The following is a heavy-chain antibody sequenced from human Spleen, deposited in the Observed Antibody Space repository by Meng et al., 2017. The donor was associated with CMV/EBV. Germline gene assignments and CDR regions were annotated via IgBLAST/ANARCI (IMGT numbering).Heavy chain of an antibody. J-gene: IGHJ4*02. Sequence: LSLTCAVSGAPITSYFWTWVRQPPGKGLEWIGEVNHRGSTNYNPSLKTRVFMSVDTSKNEISLRLTSVTAADSAVYYCARLLAAEAYWGQGALVTVSS. V-gene: IGHV4-34*01. D-gene: IGHD6-13*01. CDR2: VNHRGST. CDR3: ARLLAAEAY. CDR1: GAPITSYF.